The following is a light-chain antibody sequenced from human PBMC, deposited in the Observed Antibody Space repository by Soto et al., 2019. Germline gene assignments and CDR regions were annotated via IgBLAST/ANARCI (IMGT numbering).Light chain of an antibody. CDR3: QQYGSSPPVT. CDR2: GTS. Sequence: EIVLTQSPGILSLSPGDGATLSCRASQSVSSNYLAWYQQNPGQAPRLLTYGTSSRATGIPDRFSGSGSGTDFTLTISRLEPEDFAVYYCQQYGSSPPVTFGGGTKVDIK. V-gene: IGKV3-20*01. J-gene: IGKJ4*01. CDR1: QSVSSNY.